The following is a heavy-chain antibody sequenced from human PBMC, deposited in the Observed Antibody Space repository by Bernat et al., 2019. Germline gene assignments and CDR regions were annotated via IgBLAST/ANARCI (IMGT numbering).Heavy chain of an antibody. Sequence: QVQLVQSGAEVKKPGASVKVSCKASGYTFTGYYMHWVRQAPGQGLEWMGWINPNSGGTNYAQKFQGWVTMTRDTSISTAYMELSRLRSDDTAVYYCSRDYSLGGGTRAMDIWGKGTMVTVSS. CDR2: INPNSGGT. J-gene: IGHJ3*02. CDR3: SRDYSLGGGTRAMDI. D-gene: IGHD3-16*01. V-gene: IGHV1-2*04. CDR1: GYTFTGYY.